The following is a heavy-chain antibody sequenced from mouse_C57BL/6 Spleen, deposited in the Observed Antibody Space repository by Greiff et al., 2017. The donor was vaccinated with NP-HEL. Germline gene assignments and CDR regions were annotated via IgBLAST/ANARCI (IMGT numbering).Heavy chain of an antibody. Sequence: VKLQESGPGLVQPSQSLSITCTVSGFSLTSYGVHWVRQSPGKGLEWLGVIWSGGSTDYNAAFISRLSISKDNSKSQVFFKMNSLQADDTAIYYCARPLYAMDYWGQGTSVTVSS. J-gene: IGHJ4*01. CDR2: IWSGGST. CDR1: GFSLTSYG. CDR3: ARPLYAMDY. V-gene: IGHV2-2*01.